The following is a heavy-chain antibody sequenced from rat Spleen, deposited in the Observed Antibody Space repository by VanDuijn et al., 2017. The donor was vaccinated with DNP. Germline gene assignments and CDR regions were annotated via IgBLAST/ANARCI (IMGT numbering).Heavy chain of an antibody. CDR1: GFTFSAYY. J-gene: IGHJ2*01. CDR3: VRWNSGHFDY. Sequence: EVQLVESGGGLVQSGRSLKLSCGASGFTFSAYYMAWVRQAPAKGLEWVAYIGYPAYAPYHGDSVKGRFTISRDNAKSTLYLQMNSLRSEDMATYYCVRWNSGHFDYWGQGVMVTVSS. D-gene: IGHD4-3*01. CDR2: IGYPAYAP. V-gene: IGHV5-22*01.